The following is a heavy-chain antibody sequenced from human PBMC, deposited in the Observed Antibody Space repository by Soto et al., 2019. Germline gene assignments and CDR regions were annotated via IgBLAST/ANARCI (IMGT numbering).Heavy chain of an antibody. Sequence: PSETLYLTCTVSGGSVSSGSYYWSWIRQPPGKGLEWIGYIHYSGNTNYNPSLKSRVTISVDTSKNQFSLKLSSVTAADTAVFYCARGISGSHGGLYFDYWGQGTLVTVSS. CDR2: IHYSGNT. V-gene: IGHV4-61*01. CDR3: ARGISGSHGGLYFDY. J-gene: IGHJ4*02. CDR1: GGSVSSGSYY. D-gene: IGHD1-26*01.